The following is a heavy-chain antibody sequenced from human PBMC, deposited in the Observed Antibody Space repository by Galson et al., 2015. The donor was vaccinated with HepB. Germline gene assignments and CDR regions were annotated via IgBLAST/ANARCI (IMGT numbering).Heavy chain of an antibody. J-gene: IGHJ4*02. V-gene: IGHV2-70*01. CDR2: IDWDDDK. CDR1: GFSLNTSGVG. Sequence: PALVKPTQTLTLTCSFSGFSLNTSGVGVGWIRQPPGKALEWLALIDWDDDKFYESSLKTRLTISRDTAKNQVVLAMTNMDPVDTATFYCARTISHSDLSGYYFDYWGQGILVTVSS. CDR3: ARTISHSDLSGYYFDY. D-gene: IGHD3-3*01.